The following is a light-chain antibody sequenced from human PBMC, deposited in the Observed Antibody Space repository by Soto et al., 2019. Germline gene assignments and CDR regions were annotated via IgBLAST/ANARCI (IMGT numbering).Light chain of an antibody. CDR1: KLGDNY. V-gene: IGLV3-1*01. CDR3: QAGGSSVV. J-gene: IGLJ2*01. Sequence: SYELTQPPSVSVSPGQTATITCSGDKLGDNYACWYQQKPGRSPVLVIYQDTKRPSGIPERFSGSNSGNTATLTITGAQAVDEADYYCQAGGSSVVFGGGTKLTVL. CDR2: QDT.